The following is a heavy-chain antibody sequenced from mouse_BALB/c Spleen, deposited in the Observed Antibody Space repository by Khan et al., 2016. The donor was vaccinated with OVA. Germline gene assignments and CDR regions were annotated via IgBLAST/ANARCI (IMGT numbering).Heavy chain of an antibody. D-gene: IGHD2-12*01. CDR1: GYSFTVYY. J-gene: IGHJ3*01. V-gene: IGHV1-26*01. Sequence: VQLQQSGPDLVKPGASVKISCKASGYSFTVYYMTWVKQSHGKSPEWIGRVNPNNGATNSNQNFKGKAIFTVDKSSNPAYLELRSLTSEDSAVFYCARGYECCPYWGQGTLVTVSA. CDR2: VNPNNGAT. CDR3: ARGYECCPY.